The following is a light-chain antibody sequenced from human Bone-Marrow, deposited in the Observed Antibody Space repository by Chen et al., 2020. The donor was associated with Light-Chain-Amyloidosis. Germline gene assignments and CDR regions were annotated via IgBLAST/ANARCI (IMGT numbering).Light chain of an antibody. Sequence: DIQMIQSPSSLSASVGDRVTISCRGSQNITNYLHWYQPKPGKAPNLVIYGVTSLESGFPSRFIGSGTGTAFTRTINSLLPDDSATYYCQQSYSPFRSFGGGTKVDIK. V-gene: IGKV1-39*01. J-gene: IGKJ4*01. CDR3: QQSYSPFRS. CDR1: QNITNY. CDR2: GVT.